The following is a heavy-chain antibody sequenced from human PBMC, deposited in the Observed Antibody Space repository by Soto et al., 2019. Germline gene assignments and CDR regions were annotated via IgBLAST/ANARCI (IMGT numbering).Heavy chain of an antibody. D-gene: IGHD2-15*01. CDR2: IIPILGIA. J-gene: IGHJ6*02. Sequence: GPPVKVSCKASGGPFSSYTISWVRQAPGQGVEWMGRIIPILGIANYAQKFQGRVTITADKSTSTAYMELSSLRSEDTAVYYCARDRPGYCSGGSCFLPGNYYYYGMDVWGQGTTVTVSS. CDR1: GGPFSSYT. V-gene: IGHV1-69*04. CDR3: ARDRPGYCSGGSCFLPGNYYYYGMDV.